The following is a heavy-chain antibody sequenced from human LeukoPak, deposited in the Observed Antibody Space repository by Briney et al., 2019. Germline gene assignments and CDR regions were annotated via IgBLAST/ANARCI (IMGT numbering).Heavy chain of an antibody. CDR1: GYTFITYG. D-gene: IGHD2-15*01. J-gene: IGHJ4*02. Sequence: ASVKVSCKASGYTFITYGISWVRQAPGQGLEWMGWISAYNGDTKYSQKLQGRVTMTTDTSTSTACMELRSLRSDDTAVYYCGRGPYCSGATCYSQYFDYWGQGTLVTVSS. CDR2: ISAYNGDT. V-gene: IGHV1-18*01. CDR3: GRGPYCSGATCYSQYFDY.